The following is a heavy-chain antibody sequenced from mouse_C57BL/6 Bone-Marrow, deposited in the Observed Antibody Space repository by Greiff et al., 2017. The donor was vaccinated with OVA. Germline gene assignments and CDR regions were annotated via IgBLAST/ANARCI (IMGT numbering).Heavy chain of an antibody. CDR3: ARQYYLDY. Sequence: EVKLQESGGGLVQPGGSLKLSCAASGFTFSDYYMYWVRQTPEKRLEWVAYISNGGGSTYYPDTVKGRFTISRDNAKNTLYLQMSRLKSEDTAMYYCARQYYLDYWGQGTTLTVSS. J-gene: IGHJ2*01. V-gene: IGHV5-12*01. CDR2: ISNGGGST. CDR1: GFTFSDYY.